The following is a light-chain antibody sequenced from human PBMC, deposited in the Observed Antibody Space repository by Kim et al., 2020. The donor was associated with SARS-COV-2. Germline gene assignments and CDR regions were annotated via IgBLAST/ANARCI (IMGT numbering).Light chain of an antibody. CDR2: GAS. Sequence: APGERATLSGRASLSVSTTYLAWYQQKPGQAPRLVIYGASSRATGIPDRFSGSGSGTDFTLTISRLEPEDFAVYYCQQYGTSPFTFGPGTKVDIK. CDR3: QQYGTSPFT. J-gene: IGKJ3*01. CDR1: LSVSTTY. V-gene: IGKV3-20*01.